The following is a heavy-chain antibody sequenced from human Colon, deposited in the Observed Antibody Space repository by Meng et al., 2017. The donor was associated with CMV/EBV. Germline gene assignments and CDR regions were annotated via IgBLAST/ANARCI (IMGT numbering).Heavy chain of an antibody. D-gene: IGHD2-2*01. J-gene: IGHJ4*02. CDR3: ARLRIEYTTSWYLDS. V-gene: IGHV3-7*01. CDR1: GFTFSHYK. Sequence: GESLKISCEVSGFTFSHYKMTWVRQAPGKGLEWVATIKQVGRETYYVDSVRGRFTISRDNTKNSLYLQINSLRAEDTAVYYCARLRIEYTTSWYLDSWGQGTLVTVSS. CDR2: IKQVGRET.